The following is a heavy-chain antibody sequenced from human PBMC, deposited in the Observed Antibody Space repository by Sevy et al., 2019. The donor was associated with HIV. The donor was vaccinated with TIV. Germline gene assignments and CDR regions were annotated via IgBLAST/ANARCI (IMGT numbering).Heavy chain of an antibody. CDR2: ISWDGGST. CDR3: AKDSGGSYYYYGMDV. V-gene: IGHV3-43*01. D-gene: IGHD5-12*01. CDR1: GFTFDDYT. J-gene: IGHJ6*02. Sequence: GGSLRLSCAASGFTFDDYTMHWVRQAPGRGLEWVSLISWDGGSTYYADSVKGRFTISRDNSKNSLYLQMNSLRTEDTALYYCAKDSGGSYYYYGMDVWGQGTTVTVSS.